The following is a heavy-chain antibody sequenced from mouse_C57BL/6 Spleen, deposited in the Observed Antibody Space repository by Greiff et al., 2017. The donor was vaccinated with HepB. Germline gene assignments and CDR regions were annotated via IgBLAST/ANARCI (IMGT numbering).Heavy chain of an antibody. V-gene: IGHV1-82*01. CDR2: IYPGDGDT. CDR1: GYAFSSSW. CDR3: AMSRNYSNPLFAY. Sequence: VKLQESGPELVKPGASVKISCKASGYAFSSSWMNWVKQRPGKGLEWIGRIYPGDGDTNYNGKFKGKATLTADKSSSTAYMQLSSLTSEDSAVYFCAMSRNYSNPLFAYWGQGTLVTVSA. J-gene: IGHJ3*01. D-gene: IGHD2-5*01.